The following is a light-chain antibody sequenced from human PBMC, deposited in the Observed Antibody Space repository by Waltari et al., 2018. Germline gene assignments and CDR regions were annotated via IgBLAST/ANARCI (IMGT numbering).Light chain of an antibody. CDR3: SSYISSSTLEV. Sequence: QSALTQPASVSGSPGQAITISCTGKSSGVGGSNYVHLYQQHPGKAPHLMIFDVSNRPAGVSNRFSGSKSGNTASLTISGLQAEDEADYYCSSYISSSTLEVVGGGTRLTVL. CDR1: SSGVGGSNY. J-gene: IGLJ3*02. V-gene: IGLV2-14*03. CDR2: DVS.